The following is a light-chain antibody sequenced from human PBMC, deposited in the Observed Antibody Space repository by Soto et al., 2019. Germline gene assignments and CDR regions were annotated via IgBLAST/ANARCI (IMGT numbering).Light chain of an antibody. CDR2: DVN. Sequence: QSVLTQPASVSGSPGQSITFSCTGTSSDVGSYDYVSWHQQHPGKAPKLIICDVNNRPSGVPSRFSGSKSGNTASLIISGLQTEDEADYYCCAYSTSGTHVFGTGTRSPS. V-gene: IGLV2-14*03. CDR3: CAYSTSGTHV. CDR1: SSDVGSYDY. J-gene: IGLJ1*01.